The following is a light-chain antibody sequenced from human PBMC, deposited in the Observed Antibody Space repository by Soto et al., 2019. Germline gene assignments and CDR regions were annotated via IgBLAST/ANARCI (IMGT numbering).Light chain of an antibody. CDR2: GAS. CDR1: QNVYTN. CDR3: QQYGSSLT. J-gene: IGKJ4*01. V-gene: IGKV3-15*01. Sequence: EVVMTQSPATLSVSPVERATLSCRASQNVYTNLAWYQQKPGQAPRLLIYGASTRATGIPARFSGSGSGTDFTLTIRRLEPEDFAVYYCQQYGSSLTFGGGTKVDIK.